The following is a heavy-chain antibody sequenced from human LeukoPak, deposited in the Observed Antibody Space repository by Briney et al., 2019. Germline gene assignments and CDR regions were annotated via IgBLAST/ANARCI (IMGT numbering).Heavy chain of an antibody. CDR1: GFTFSSYG. CDR3: AKDGGREYYFDY. J-gene: IGHJ4*02. Sequence: GGSLRLSCAASGFTFSSYGMHWVRQAPGKGLEWVAFIRYDGSNKYYADSVKGRFTISRDNSKNTLYLQMNSLRAEDTAVYYCAKDGGREYYFDYWGQGTLVTVSS. V-gene: IGHV3-30*02. D-gene: IGHD5-24*01. CDR2: IRYDGSNK.